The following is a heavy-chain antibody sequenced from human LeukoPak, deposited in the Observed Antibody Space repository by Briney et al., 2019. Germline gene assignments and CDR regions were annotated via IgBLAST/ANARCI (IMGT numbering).Heavy chain of an antibody. CDR3: ARGSGDYRDTNYYGMDV. J-gene: IGHJ6*02. Sequence: GGSLRLSCASSGFIFSDYYMDWVRQAPGKGLEWVGRSRGRGHSFTTEYAASVKGRFTISRDNSQSALFLQMNSLQTEDTAVYYCARGSGDYRDTNYYGMDVWGLGTTVSVSS. D-gene: IGHD3-3*01. CDR2: SRGRGHSFTT. V-gene: IGHV3-72*01. CDR1: GFIFSDYY.